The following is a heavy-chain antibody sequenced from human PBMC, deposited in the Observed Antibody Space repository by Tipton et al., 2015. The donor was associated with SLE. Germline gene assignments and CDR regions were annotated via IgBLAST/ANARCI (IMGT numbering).Heavy chain of an antibody. V-gene: IGHV1-2*02. D-gene: IGHD5-12*01. Sequence: QSGAEVKKPGASVKVSCKASGYTFTGYYMHWVRQAPGQGLEWMGWINPNSGGTNYAQKFQGRVTMTRDTSISTAYMELSRLRSDDAAVDYCAREYILADNWFGSWGQGTLVTVSS. J-gene: IGHJ5*01. CDR3: AREYILADNWFGS. CDR1: GYTFTGYY. CDR2: INPNSGGT.